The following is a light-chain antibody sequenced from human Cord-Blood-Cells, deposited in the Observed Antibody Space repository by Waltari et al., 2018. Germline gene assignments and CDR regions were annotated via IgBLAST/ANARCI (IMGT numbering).Light chain of an antibody. CDR2: GAS. J-gene: IGKJ2*03. CDR3: QQYGSSPYS. CDR1: QSVSGSY. V-gene: IGKV3-20*01. Sequence: EIVLTQSPGTLSLSPGERATLSCRASQSVSGSYLAWYQQKPGQAPTLIIYGASSRATGIPDRFSGSGSGTDFTLTISRLEPEDFAVYYCQQYGSSPYSFGQGTKLEIK.